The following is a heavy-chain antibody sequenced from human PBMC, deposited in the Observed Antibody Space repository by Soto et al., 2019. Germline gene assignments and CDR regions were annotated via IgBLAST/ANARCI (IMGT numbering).Heavy chain of an antibody. CDR2: VSHDGRNT. CDR1: GFTFSDYA. V-gene: IGHV3-30*03. J-gene: IGHJ4*02. D-gene: IGHD6-19*01. CDR3: ATGGRQWLVTSDFNY. Sequence: VQLVESGGGVVQPGRSLRLSCAASGFTFSDYAMHWVRQAAGKGLEWVAVVSHDGRNTHYADSVKGRFTISRDSSKNTVSLEMTSLRAEDTAVYYCATGGRQWLVTSDFNYWGQGALVTVSS.